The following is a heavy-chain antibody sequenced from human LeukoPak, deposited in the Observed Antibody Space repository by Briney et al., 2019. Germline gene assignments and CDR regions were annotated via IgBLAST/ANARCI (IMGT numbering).Heavy chain of an antibody. V-gene: IGHV3-21*01. CDR3: ASLPRGLTGGYMDV. D-gene: IGHD2-8*02. J-gene: IGHJ6*03. Sequence: GRSLRLSCAASGFTFSSYSMNWVRQAPGKGLEWVSSISSSSSYIYYADSVKGRFTISRDNAKNSLYLQMNSLRAEDTAVYYCASLPRGLTGGYMDVWGKGTTVTVSS. CDR1: GFTFSSYS. CDR2: ISSSSSYI.